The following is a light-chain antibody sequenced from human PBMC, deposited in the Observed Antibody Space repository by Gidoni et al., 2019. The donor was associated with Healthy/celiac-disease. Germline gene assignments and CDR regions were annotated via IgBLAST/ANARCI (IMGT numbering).Light chain of an antibody. Sequence: EIVMTQSPATRSVSPGERATLTCSASLCASTNLAWYQQKPGQAPRLLIYGASTRATGFPARFSGSGSGTEFTLTISSLQSEDFAVYYCQQYNNWPPLTFGGGTKVEIK. CDR2: GAS. CDR3: QQYNNWPPLT. J-gene: IGKJ4*01. V-gene: IGKV3-15*01. CDR1: LCASTN.